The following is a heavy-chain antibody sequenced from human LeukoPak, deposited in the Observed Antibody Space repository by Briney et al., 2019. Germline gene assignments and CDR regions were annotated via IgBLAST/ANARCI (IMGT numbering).Heavy chain of an antibody. Sequence: PGGSLRLSCAASGITFRNYGMHWVRQAPGKGLEWVANIKQDGSDKYYVDSVKGRFTISRDNAKNSLYLQMNSLRAEDTAVYYCARKTVVGSYFDYWGQGTPVTVSS. V-gene: IGHV3-7*03. J-gene: IGHJ4*02. D-gene: IGHD4-23*01. CDR2: IKQDGSDK. CDR1: GITFRNYG. CDR3: ARKTVVGSYFDY.